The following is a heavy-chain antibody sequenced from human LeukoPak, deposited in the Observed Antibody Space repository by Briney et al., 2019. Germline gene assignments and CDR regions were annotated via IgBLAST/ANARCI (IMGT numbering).Heavy chain of an antibody. Sequence: GGSLRLSCAASRFSFSSYAMSWVRQAPGKGLEWVANINQDGSENYYVDSVKGRFTISRDNAKNSLYLQMNSLRAEDTAVYYCASLSTGDTFDYWGQGTLVTVSS. J-gene: IGHJ4*02. D-gene: IGHD1-1*01. CDR2: INQDGSEN. V-gene: IGHV3-7*01. CDR3: ASLSTGDTFDY. CDR1: RFSFSSYA.